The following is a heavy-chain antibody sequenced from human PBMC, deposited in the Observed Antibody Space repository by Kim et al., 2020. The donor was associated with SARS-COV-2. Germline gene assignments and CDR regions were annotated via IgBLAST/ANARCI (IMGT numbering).Heavy chain of an antibody. D-gene: IGHD6-19*01. V-gene: IGHV1-46*01. Sequence: KVQGRVTMTRDTSTSTVYMELSSLRSEDTAVYYCARGEGIAVAGTPSFDYWGQGTLVTVSS. CDR3: ARGEGIAVAGTPSFDY. J-gene: IGHJ4*02.